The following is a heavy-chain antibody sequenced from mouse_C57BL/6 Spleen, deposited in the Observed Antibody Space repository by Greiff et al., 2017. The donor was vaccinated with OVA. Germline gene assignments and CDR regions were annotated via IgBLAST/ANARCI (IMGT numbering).Heavy chain of an antibody. J-gene: IGHJ2*01. CDR2: ISNLAYSI. CDR3: ARLDGYFYYFDY. V-gene: IGHV5-15*01. CDR1: GFTFSDYG. D-gene: IGHD2-3*01. Sequence: DVQLVESGGGLVQPGGSLKLSCAASGFTFSDYGMAWVRQAPRKGPEWVAFISNLAYSIYYADTVTGRFTISRENAKNTLYLEMSSLRSEDTAMYYCARLDGYFYYFDYWGQGTTLTVSS.